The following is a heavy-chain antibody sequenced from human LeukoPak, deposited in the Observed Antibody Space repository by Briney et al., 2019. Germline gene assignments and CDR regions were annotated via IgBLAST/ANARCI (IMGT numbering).Heavy chain of an antibody. V-gene: IGHV3-30*02. J-gene: IGHJ4*02. CDR3: AKEPSHTPYYFDS. CDR1: GFTFSDYG. Sequence: PGGSLRLSCAASGFTFSDYGMHWVRQAPGKGLEWVSFIRFDGNKKYYADSVKGRFTISRDNSKNTLFLQMNSLRPEDTAVYYCAKEPSHTPYYFDSWGQGTLVTVSS. CDR2: IRFDGNKK. D-gene: IGHD2-15*01.